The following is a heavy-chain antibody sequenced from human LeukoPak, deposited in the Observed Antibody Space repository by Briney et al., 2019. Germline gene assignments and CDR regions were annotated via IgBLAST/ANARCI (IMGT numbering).Heavy chain of an antibody. Sequence: GGSLRLSCAASGFTFSTYTMYWVRHPPGKSLEWVSIIGNNGGGIHYADSVRGRFTISRDNSKNALYLQMNSLRVEDTAVYYCAIDPNWGTHSWGQGVLVTVSS. J-gene: IGHJ4*02. CDR1: GFTFSTYT. CDR2: IGNNGGGI. D-gene: IGHD7-27*01. CDR3: AIDPNWGTHS. V-gene: IGHV3-23*01.